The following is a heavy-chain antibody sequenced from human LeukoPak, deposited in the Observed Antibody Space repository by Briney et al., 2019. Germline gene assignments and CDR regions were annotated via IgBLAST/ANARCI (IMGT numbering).Heavy chain of an antibody. CDR3: ARGLIPVYYDSSGYAFDI. J-gene: IGHJ3*02. D-gene: IGHD3-22*01. CDR2: ISAYNGNT. CDR1: GYTFTIYA. Sequence: ASVKVSCKASGYTFTIYAISWVRQAPGQGLEWMGWISAYNGNTDYAQKLQGRVTMTTDTSTSTAYMELRSLRSDDTAVYYCARGLIPVYYDSSGYAFDIWGQGTMVTVSS. V-gene: IGHV1-18*01.